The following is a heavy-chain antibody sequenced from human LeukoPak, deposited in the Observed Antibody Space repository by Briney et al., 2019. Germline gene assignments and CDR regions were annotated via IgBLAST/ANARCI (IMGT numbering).Heavy chain of an antibody. J-gene: IGHJ5*02. CDR1: GYTFTGYY. Sequence: ASVKVSCKASGYTFTGYYMHWVRQAPGQGLEWMGIINPSGGSTSYAQKFQGRVTMTRDMSTSTVYMELSSLRSEDTAVYYCARRDGKGWFDPWGQGTLVTVSS. CDR3: ARRDGKGWFDP. CDR2: INPSGGST. V-gene: IGHV1-46*01.